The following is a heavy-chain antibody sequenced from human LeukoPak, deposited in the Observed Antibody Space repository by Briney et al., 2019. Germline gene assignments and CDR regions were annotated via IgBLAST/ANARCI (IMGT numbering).Heavy chain of an antibody. V-gene: IGHV3-21*01. Sequence: GGSLRLSCAASGFTFSSYAMSWVRQAPGKGLEWVSSISSSSSYIYYADSVKGRFTISRDNAKNSLYLQMNSLRAEDTAVYYCARVEYSSSSGKEDYWGQGTLVTVSS. CDR1: GFTFSSYA. CDR2: ISSSSSYI. CDR3: ARVEYSSSSGKEDY. D-gene: IGHD6-6*01. J-gene: IGHJ4*02.